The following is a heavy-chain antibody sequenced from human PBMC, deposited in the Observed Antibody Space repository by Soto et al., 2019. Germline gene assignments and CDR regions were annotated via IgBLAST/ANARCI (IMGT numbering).Heavy chain of an antibody. Sequence: SETLSLTCAVYGGSFSGYYWSWIRQPPGKGLEWIGEINHSGSTNYNPSLKSRVTISVDTSKNQFSLKLSSVTAADTAVYYCARGRRAARPIDYWGQGTLVTVSS. V-gene: IGHV4-34*01. CDR2: INHSGST. J-gene: IGHJ4*02. D-gene: IGHD6-6*01. CDR1: GGSFSGYY. CDR3: ARGRRAARPIDY.